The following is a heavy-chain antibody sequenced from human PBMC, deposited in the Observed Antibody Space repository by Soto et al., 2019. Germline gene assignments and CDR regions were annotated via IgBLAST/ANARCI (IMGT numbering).Heavy chain of an antibody. CDR2: IIPIFGTA. CDR1: GGTFRSYA. Sequence: SVKVSCKAFGGTFRSYAISWVRQAPGQGLEWMGGIIPIFGTANYAQNFQGRVTITADDSMSTAYMELRSLRTEDTAVYYCARVRTVTTTDLYCYGIDVWGQGTTVTVSS. D-gene: IGHD4-4*01. V-gene: IGHV1-69*13. J-gene: IGHJ6*02. CDR3: ARVRTVTTTDLYCYGIDV.